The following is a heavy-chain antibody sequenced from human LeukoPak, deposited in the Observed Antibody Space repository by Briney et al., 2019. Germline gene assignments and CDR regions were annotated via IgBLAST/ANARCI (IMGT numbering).Heavy chain of an antibody. J-gene: IGHJ4*01. Sequence: GGSLRLSCAASGVTFSNSAMSCVRPAPGKGREWVSFLSGIGITTYYAVSVKGRFTISRENYKKTLYLQMNSLRAEDTAVYYCAKGIYSSGWSYFDYWGHGTLVTVSS. CDR3: AKGIYSSGWSYFDY. V-gene: IGHV3-23*01. CDR1: GVTFSNSA. D-gene: IGHD6-19*01. CDR2: LSGIGITT.